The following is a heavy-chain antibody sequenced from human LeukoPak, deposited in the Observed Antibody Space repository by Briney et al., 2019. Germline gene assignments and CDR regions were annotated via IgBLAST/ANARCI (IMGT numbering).Heavy chain of an antibody. Sequence: ASVKVSCKASGYTFTDYYIHWVRQAPGQGLEWMGRITPNSGDTHYSQKFQGRVTVTRDTSITTAYMELSRLRSDDTAVYFCARANSWYGAYWGQGTLVTVSS. V-gene: IGHV1-2*06. J-gene: IGHJ4*02. D-gene: IGHD4/OR15-4a*01. CDR2: ITPNSGDT. CDR1: GYTFTDYY. CDR3: ARANSWYGAY.